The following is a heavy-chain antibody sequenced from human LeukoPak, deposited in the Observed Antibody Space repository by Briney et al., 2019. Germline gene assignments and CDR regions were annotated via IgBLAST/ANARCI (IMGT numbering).Heavy chain of an antibody. CDR1: AFTFDDYG. CDR2: INWNGGST. CDR3: AKSSHAFGAFDI. J-gene: IGHJ3*02. D-gene: IGHD3-16*01. V-gene: IGHV3-20*04. Sequence: GGSLRLSCAASAFTFDDYGMSWVRQAPGKGLEWVSGINWNGGSTGYADSVKGRFTISRDNSKNTLYLQMNSLRAEDTAVYYCAKSSHAFGAFDIWGQGTVVTVSS.